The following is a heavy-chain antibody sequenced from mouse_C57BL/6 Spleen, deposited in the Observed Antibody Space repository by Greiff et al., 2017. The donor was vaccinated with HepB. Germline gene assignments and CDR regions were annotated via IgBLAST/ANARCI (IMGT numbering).Heavy chain of an antibody. CDR2: INYDGSST. D-gene: IGHD1-1*01. CDR3: ARAGLRGPFDY. CDR1: GFTFSDYY. V-gene: IGHV5-16*01. Sequence: EVHLVESEGGLVQPGSSMKLSCTASGFTFSDYYMAWVRQVPEKGLEWVANINYDGSSTYYLDSLKSRFIISRDNAKNILYLQMSSLKSEDTATYYCARAGLRGPFDYWGQGTTLTVSS. J-gene: IGHJ2*01.